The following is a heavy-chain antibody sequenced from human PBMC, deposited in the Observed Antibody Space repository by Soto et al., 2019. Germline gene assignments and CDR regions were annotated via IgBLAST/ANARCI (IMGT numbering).Heavy chain of an antibody. D-gene: IGHD3-22*01. Sequence: PSETLSLTCTVSGGSISSGDDYWSWIRQPPGKGLEWIGYIYYSGSTYYNPSLKSRVTISVDTSKNQFSLKLSSVTAADTAVYYCARVDDSSGYYPNYFDYWGQGTLVTVSS. V-gene: IGHV4-30-4*01. CDR1: GGSISSGDDY. CDR3: ARVDDSSGYYPNYFDY. J-gene: IGHJ4*02. CDR2: IYYSGST.